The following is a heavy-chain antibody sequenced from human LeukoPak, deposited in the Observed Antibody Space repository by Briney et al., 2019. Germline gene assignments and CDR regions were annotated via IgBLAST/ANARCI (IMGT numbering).Heavy chain of an antibody. CDR3: ARVPDRRRFDP. D-gene: IGHD1-14*01. J-gene: IGHJ5*02. V-gene: IGHV3-7*04. Sequence: GGSLRLSCAASGFTFSSYSMSWVRQAPGKGLEWVANIKQDGSEKYYVDSVKGRFTISRDNAKNSLYLQMNSLRAEDTAVYYCARVPDRRRFDPWGQGTLVTVSS. CDR1: GFTFSSYS. CDR2: IKQDGSEK.